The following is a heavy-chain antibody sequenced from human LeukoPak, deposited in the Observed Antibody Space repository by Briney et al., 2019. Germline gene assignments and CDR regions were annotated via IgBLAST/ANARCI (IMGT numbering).Heavy chain of an antibody. CDR2: IKYDGNEK. V-gene: IGHV3-7*01. CDR1: GFIFSTYW. CDR3: VRESYSRGDFN. J-gene: IGHJ4*02. D-gene: IGHD2-21*01. Sequence: AGGSLRLSCAASGFIFSTYWMTWVRQAPGKGLEWVATIKYDGNEKYYVDSVRGRFTISRDNAKNSLYLRMNSLTAEDTAVYYCVRESYSRGDFNWGQGTLVSVSS.